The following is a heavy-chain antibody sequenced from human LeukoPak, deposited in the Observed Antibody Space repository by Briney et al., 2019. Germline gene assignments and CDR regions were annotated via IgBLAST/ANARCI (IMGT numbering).Heavy chain of an antibody. V-gene: IGHV3-74*01. CDR2: INSDGSST. Sequence: GGSLRLSCAASGFTFSSYWMHWVRQAPGKGLVWVSRINSDGSSTSYADSVRGRFTISRDNAKNTLYLQMNSLRAEDTAVYYCARIRNGFNNDYWGQGTLVAVSS. J-gene: IGHJ4*02. CDR3: ARIRNGFNNDY. CDR1: GFTFSSYW. D-gene: IGHD5-24*01.